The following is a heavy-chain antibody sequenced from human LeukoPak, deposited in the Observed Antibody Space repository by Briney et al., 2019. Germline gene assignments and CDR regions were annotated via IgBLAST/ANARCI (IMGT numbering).Heavy chain of an antibody. CDR3: ARGGYTYGVRPF. D-gene: IGHD5-18*01. CDR2: IKQDGSDK. V-gene: IGHV3-7*01. CDR1: GFTFSSYW. Sequence: GGSLRLSCAASGFTFSSYWMSWVRQARGKGLEWVANIKQDGSDKYYVDSVKGRFTISRDNAKNSLYLQMNSLRAEDTAVYYCARGGYTYGVRPFWDQGTLVTVSS. J-gene: IGHJ4*02.